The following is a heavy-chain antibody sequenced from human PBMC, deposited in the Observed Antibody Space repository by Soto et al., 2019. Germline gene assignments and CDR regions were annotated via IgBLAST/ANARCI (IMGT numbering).Heavy chain of an antibody. CDR1: GVSISKYW. V-gene: IGHV3-74*01. Sequence: GGSLRLSCAASGVSISKYWMHWVRQAPGKGLAWVSHISPDGSIPNYADSVKGRFTISRDNAKSTLYLQMNSLTAEDTAVYYCAKEWSAYYIWGQGTAVTVSS. CDR3: AKEWSAYYI. CDR2: ISPDGSIP. D-gene: IGHD3-3*01. J-gene: IGHJ6*02.